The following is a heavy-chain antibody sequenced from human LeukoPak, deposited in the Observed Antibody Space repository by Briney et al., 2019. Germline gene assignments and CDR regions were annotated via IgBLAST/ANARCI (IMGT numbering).Heavy chain of an antibody. CDR1: GGSLSGYY. D-gene: IGHD4-17*01. CDR3: ARGGRRASPTTVTTFSF. V-gene: IGHV4-59*12. Sequence: SETLSLTCTVSGGSLSGYYWNWIRQPPGKGLEWIGYIYYSGTTNYNPSLKSRVTISVDTSKNQFSLKLSSVTAADTAVYYCARGGRRASPTTVTTFSFWGQGTLVTVSS. J-gene: IGHJ4*02. CDR2: IYYSGTT.